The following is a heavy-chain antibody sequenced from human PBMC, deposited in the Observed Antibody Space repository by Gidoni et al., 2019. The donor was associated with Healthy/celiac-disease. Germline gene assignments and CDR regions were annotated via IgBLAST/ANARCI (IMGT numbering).Heavy chain of an antibody. Sequence: QMQLVQSGPEVKKPGTSVKVSCKASGFTFTSSAVQWVRQARGQRLDWIGWIVVGSGNTNYAQKFQERVTITRDMSTSTAYMELSSLRSEDTAVYYGAAGFGEVFYYYYGMDVWGQGTTVTVSS. CDR2: IVVGSGNT. J-gene: IGHJ6*02. V-gene: IGHV1-58*01. CDR1: GFTFTSSA. D-gene: IGHD3-10*01. CDR3: AAGFGEVFYYYYGMDV.